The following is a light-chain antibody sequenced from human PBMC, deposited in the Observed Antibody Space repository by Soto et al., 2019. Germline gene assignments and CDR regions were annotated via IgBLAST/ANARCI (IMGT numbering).Light chain of an antibody. CDR1: QDIRNN. V-gene: IGKV1-6*01. CDR2: TAS. CDR3: LQDSIYPWT. Sequence: IQMTQSPSSLSASVGDRVTITCRASQDIRNNLGWYQQKPGRAPKLLIFTASGLQSGVPSRFSGRGSGTDFTLTISSLQPEDFATYYCLQDSIYPWTFGQGTKVDIK. J-gene: IGKJ1*01.